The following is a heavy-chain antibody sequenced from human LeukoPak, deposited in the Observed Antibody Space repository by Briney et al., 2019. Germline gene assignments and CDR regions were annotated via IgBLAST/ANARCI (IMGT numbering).Heavy chain of an antibody. CDR2: ISWNSGSI. V-gene: IGHV3-9*01. Sequence: GGSLRLSCAASGFTFDDYAMHWVRQAPGKGLEWVSGISWNSGSIGYADSVKGRFTISRDNAKNSLCLQMNSLRAEDTALYYCAKDPTYSSSPNYFDYWGQGTLVTVSS. D-gene: IGHD6-13*01. J-gene: IGHJ4*02. CDR1: GFTFDDYA. CDR3: AKDPTYSSSPNYFDY.